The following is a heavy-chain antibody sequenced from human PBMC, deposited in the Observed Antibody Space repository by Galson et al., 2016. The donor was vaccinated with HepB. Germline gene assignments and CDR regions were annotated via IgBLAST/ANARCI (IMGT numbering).Heavy chain of an antibody. CDR1: GFSLSTSGMC. V-gene: IGHV2-70*11. Sequence: PALVKPTQTLTLTCSFSGFSLSTSGMCVSWIRQPPGKALEWLARIDWDDDKYYSTSLKTRLTISTDTSKNQVLLTMTNMDPVDTATYFCARSTSAGLCCYWGQGTLVTVSS. D-gene: IGHD6-6*01. J-gene: IGHJ4*02. CDR3: ARSTSAGLCCY. CDR2: IDWDDDK.